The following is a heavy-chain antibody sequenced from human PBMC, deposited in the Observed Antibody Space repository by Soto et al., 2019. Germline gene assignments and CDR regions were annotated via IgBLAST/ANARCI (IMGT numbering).Heavy chain of an antibody. CDR3: ARAPQFLWSGYYYYYGMDV. CDR2: IYYSGST. Sequence: SETLSLTCTVSGGSISSGGYYWSWIRQHPGKGLEWIGYIYYSGSTYYNPSLKSRVTISVDTSKNQFSLKLSSVTAADTAVYYCARAPQFLWSGYYYYYGMDVWGQGTTVTVSS. D-gene: IGHD3-3*01. V-gene: IGHV4-31*03. J-gene: IGHJ6*02. CDR1: GGSISSGGYY.